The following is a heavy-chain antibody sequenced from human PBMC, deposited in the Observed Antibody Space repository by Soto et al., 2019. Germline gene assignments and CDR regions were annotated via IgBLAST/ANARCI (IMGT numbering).Heavy chain of an antibody. D-gene: IGHD6-19*01. CDR1: GYSFTSYW. Sequence: GESLKISCKGSGYSFTSYWIGWVRQMPGKGLEWMGIIYPGDSDTRYSPSFQGQVTISADKSISTAYLQWSSLKASDTAMYYCARIGSGWKYYYYGMDVWGQGTRVTVSS. CDR2: IYPGDSDT. CDR3: ARIGSGWKYYYYGMDV. V-gene: IGHV5-51*01. J-gene: IGHJ6*02.